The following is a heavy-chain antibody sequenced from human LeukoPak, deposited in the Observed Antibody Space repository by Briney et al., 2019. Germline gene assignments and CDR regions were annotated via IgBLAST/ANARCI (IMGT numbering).Heavy chain of an antibody. CDR1: GYTFTSYG. CDR2: ISAYNGNT. J-gene: IGHJ4*02. Sequence: ASVKVSCKASGYTFTSYGISWVRQAPGQGLEWMGWISAYNGNTNYAQKLHGRVTITGNTSISTAYMELSSLRSEDTAVYYCARAPPRGSWYRVGGDYWGQGTLVTVSS. D-gene: IGHD6-13*01. V-gene: IGHV1-18*01. CDR3: ARAPPRGSWYRVGGDY.